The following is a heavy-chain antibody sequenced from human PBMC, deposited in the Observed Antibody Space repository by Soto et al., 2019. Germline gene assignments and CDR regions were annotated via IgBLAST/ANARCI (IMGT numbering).Heavy chain of an antibody. J-gene: IGHJ4*02. CDR2: INHSGGS. CDR1: GGSFSTNY. D-gene: IGHD6-13*01. Sequence: QVQLQQWGAGLLKPSETVSLTCAVYGGSFSTNYWSWISQPPGKGLEWIGEINHSGGSNYNPSLKRRVTISVDTYRNPFSLKLSSVTAADTAVYYCARGREGYSRSWYVDWGQGTLVTVSS. V-gene: IGHV4-34*01. CDR3: ARGREGYSRSWYVD.